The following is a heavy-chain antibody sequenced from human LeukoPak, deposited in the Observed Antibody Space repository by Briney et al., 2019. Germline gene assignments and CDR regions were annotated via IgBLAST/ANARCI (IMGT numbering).Heavy chain of an antibody. J-gene: IGHJ4*02. CDR2: MNPNSGNT. CDR1: GYTFTSYD. D-gene: IGHD5-24*01. Sequence: ASVKVSCKASGYTFTSYDINWVRQATGQGLEWMGWMNPNSGNTGYAQKFQGRVTITADESTSTAYMELSSLRSEDTAVYYCARPDGYNSEYYFDYWGQGTLVTVSS. V-gene: IGHV1-8*01. CDR3: ARPDGYNSEYYFDY.